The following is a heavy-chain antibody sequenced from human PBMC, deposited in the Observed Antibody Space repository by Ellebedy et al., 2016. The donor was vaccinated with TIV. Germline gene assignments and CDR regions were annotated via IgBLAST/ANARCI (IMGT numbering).Heavy chain of an antibody. CDR1: GFTFTSSA. Sequence: AASVTVSCKASGFTFTSSAMQWVRQPRGQRLEWIGWIVVGSGNTNYAQKFQERVTITRDMSTSTAYMELSSLRSEDTAVYYCARLSRVYDSSGYNWFDPWGQGTLVTVSS. CDR2: IVVGSGNT. V-gene: IGHV1-58*02. CDR3: ARLSRVYDSSGYNWFDP. D-gene: IGHD3-22*01. J-gene: IGHJ5*02.